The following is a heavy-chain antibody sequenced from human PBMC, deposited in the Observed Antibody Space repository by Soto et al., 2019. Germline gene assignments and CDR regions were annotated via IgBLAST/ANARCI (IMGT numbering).Heavy chain of an antibody. CDR2: IYYSGST. D-gene: IGHD2-21*01. V-gene: IGHV4-59*01. CDR3: ARDNNVVGSFDY. J-gene: IGHJ4*02. Sequence: TSETLSLTYTVSGGSISSYYWSWIRQPPGKGLEWIGYIYYSGSTNYNPSLKSRVTISVDTSKNQFSLKLSSVTAADTAVYYCARDNNVVGSFDYWGQGTLVTVSS. CDR1: GGSISSYY.